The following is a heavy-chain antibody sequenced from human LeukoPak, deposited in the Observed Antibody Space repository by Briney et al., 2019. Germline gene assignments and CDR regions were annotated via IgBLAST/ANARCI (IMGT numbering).Heavy chain of an antibody. J-gene: IGHJ4*02. Sequence: PGGSLRLSCAASGFTFSSYAMHWVRQAQGKGLEGVAVISYDGSNKYYADSVKGRFTISRDNSKNTLYLQMNSLRAEDTAVYYCASDIVVVPAAVDYWGQGTLVTVSS. CDR2: ISYDGSNK. CDR1: GFTFSSYA. V-gene: IGHV3-30*04. D-gene: IGHD2-2*01. CDR3: ASDIVVVPAAVDY.